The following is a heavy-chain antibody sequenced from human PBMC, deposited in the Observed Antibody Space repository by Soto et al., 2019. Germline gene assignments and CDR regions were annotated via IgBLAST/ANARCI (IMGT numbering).Heavy chain of an antibody. J-gene: IGHJ6*02. CDR2: IIPIFGTA. CDR3: ARAAQPRDYYYGMDV. CDR1: GGTFCSYG. Sequence: QVQLVQSGAEVKKPGSSVKVSCKASGGTFCSYGISWVRQAPGQGLEWMGGIIPIFGTANYAQKFQGRVTITADESTSTAYMELSSLRSEDTAVYYCARAAQPRDYYYGMDVWGQGTTVTVSS. V-gene: IGHV1-69*12.